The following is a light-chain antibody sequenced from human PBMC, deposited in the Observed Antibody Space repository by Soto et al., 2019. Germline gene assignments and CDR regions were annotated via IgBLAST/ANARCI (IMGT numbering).Light chain of an antibody. Sequence: DIPLTHSHFTLSASFLDRVTIXWLASQTVGSWLAWYQQKPGKAPKLLIYDASSLQSGVPSRFSGSGSGTEFTLTISSLQPDDFATYYCQQLNSYPITFGQGTRLENK. CDR1: QTVGSW. V-gene: IGKV1-5*01. J-gene: IGKJ5*01. CDR2: DAS. CDR3: QQLNSYPIT.